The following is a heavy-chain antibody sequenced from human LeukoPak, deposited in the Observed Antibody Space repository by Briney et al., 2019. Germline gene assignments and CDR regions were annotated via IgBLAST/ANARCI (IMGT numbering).Heavy chain of an antibody. V-gene: IGHV3-64*01. D-gene: IGHD2-15*01. CDR3: ARDQLILSYYYGMDV. CDR1: GFTFSNYA. J-gene: IGHJ6*02. CDR2: ISSNGGIT. Sequence: GGSLRLSCAASGFTFSNYAMHWVRQAPGKGLEYVSAISSNGGITYYANSVEGRFTISRDNSKNTLHLQMGSLRAEDVAAYYCARDQLILSYYYGMDVWGQGTTVTVSS.